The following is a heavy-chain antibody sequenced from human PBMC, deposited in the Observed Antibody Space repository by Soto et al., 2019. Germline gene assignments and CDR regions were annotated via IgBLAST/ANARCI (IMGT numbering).Heavy chain of an antibody. V-gene: IGHV4-59*01. CDR3: ARNRGNYFDY. J-gene: IGHJ4*02. Sequence: SETLSLTCTVSVGGSFSSYYWSWIRQPPGKGLEWIGYIYYSGSSNCNPSLKSRLTMSVHTSQNQFSLKVNSVTAADTAVYYCARNRGNYFDYWGQGILVTVS. CDR2: IYYSGSS. CDR1: VGGSFSSYY.